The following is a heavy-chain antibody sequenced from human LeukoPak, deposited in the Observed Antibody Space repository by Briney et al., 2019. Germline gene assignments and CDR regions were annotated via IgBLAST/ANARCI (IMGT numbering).Heavy chain of an antibody. CDR2: INHSGST. D-gene: IGHD4-23*01. V-gene: IGHV4-34*01. J-gene: IGHJ4*02. Sequence: SETLSLTCAVYGGSFSGYYWNWIRQPPGKGLEWIGEINHSGSTNYNPSLKSRVTISVDTSKNQFSLKLSSVTAADTAVYYCARAGPTVVTPSVWYFDYWGQGTLVTVSS. CDR1: GGSFSGYY. CDR3: ARAGPTVVTPSVWYFDY.